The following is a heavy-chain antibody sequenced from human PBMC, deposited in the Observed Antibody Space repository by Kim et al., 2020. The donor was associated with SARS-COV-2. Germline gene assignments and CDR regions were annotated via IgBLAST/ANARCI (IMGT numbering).Heavy chain of an antibody. V-gene: IGHV3-7*03. CDR2: IKPDGTEK. CDR1: GFTFSSYW. CDR3: TKHVNWAGY. J-gene: IGHJ1*01. D-gene: IGHD7-27*01. Sequence: GGSLRLSCAASGFTFSSYWMAWVRQAPGKGLEWVANIKPDGTEKYYVDSVKGRFTISRDNAKNSLYLQMNSLRAEDTAVYFCTKHVNWAGYWGQGTLVTVST.